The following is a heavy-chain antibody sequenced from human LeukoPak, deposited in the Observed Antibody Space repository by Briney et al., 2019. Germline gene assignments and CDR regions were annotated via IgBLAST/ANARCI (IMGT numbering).Heavy chain of an antibody. J-gene: IGHJ3*02. CDR2: IYYSGST. CDR1: GGSISSYY. Sequence: PSETLSLTCTVSGGSISSYYWSWIRQPPGKGLEWVWYIYYSGSTNYTPSLKSRVTISVDTSKNQFSLQLSSVTAADTAVYYCAREAPDYGDYVRGDFDIWGQGTMVTVSS. V-gene: IGHV4-59*01. D-gene: IGHD4-17*01. CDR3: AREAPDYGDYVRGDFDI.